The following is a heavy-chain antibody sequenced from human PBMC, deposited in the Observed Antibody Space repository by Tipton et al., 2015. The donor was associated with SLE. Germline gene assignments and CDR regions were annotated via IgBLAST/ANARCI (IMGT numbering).Heavy chain of an antibody. J-gene: IGHJ6*02. D-gene: IGHD1-26*01. CDR1: GGSFSGYY. V-gene: IGHV4-34*01. Sequence: LRLSCAVYGGSFSGYYWSWIRQPPGKGLEWIGEINHSGSTNYNPSLTSRVTISVDTSKNQFSLKLTSVTAADTAVYYCARAEVGPTSNYHYYDMDVWGQGTTVTVSS. CDR2: INHSGST. CDR3: ARAEVGPTSNYHYYDMDV.